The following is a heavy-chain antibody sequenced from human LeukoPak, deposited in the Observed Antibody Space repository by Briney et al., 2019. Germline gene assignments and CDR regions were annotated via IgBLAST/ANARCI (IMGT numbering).Heavy chain of an antibody. J-gene: IGHJ5*02. Sequence: SETLSLTCTVSGDSVSSDNYYWSWIRQPPGKGLEWIAYIDYSGATKFNPSLKSRVTITLDTSKNQFSLKLSSVTAADTAVYYCARRVSYRNCFDPWGQGTLVTVSS. CDR2: IDYSGAT. CDR3: ARRVSYRNCFDP. V-gene: IGHV4-61*01. D-gene: IGHD1-26*01. CDR1: GDSVSSDNYY.